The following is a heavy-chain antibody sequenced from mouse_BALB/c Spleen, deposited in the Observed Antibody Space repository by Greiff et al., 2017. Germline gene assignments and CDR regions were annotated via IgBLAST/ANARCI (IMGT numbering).Heavy chain of an antibody. J-gene: IGHJ3*01. Sequence: DVMLVESGGGLVKPGGSLKLSCAASGFTFSSYAMSWVRQTPEKRLEWVASISSGGSTYYPDSVKGRFTISRDNARNILYLQMSSLRSEDTAMYYCAGYRYDGAWFAYWGQGTLVTVSA. CDR2: ISSGGST. D-gene: IGHD2-14*01. CDR3: AGYRYDGAWFAY. V-gene: IGHV5-6-5*01. CDR1: GFTFSSYA.